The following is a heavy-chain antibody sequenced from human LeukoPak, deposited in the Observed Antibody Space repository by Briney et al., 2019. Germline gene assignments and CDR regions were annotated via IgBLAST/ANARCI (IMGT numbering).Heavy chain of an antibody. CDR3: VKGYSSSWSGYFDS. D-gene: IGHD5-18*01. J-gene: IGHJ4*02. Sequence: GGSLRLSCEASGFIFDDYVMYWVRQSPGKGLEWVSGITWDGYKIDYVDSVKGRFTISRDNAGNSLFLQMNRVRVEDTAFYYCVKGYSSSWSGYFDSWGQGTLVTVAS. CDR1: GFIFDDYV. CDR2: ITWDGYKI. V-gene: IGHV3-9*01.